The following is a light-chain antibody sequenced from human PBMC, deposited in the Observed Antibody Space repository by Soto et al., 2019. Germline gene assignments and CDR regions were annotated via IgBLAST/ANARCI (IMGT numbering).Light chain of an antibody. V-gene: IGKV1-33*01. CDR2: DAS. J-gene: IGKJ2*01. CDR1: QDISNY. Sequence: DIQMTQSPSSLSASVGDRVTITCQASQDISNYLNWYQQKPGKAPKLLIYDASNLETGVPSRFSGSGSGTDFTLTISSLQPEDFATYYCQQLNSYPQTFGQGTKLEIQ. CDR3: QQLNSYPQT.